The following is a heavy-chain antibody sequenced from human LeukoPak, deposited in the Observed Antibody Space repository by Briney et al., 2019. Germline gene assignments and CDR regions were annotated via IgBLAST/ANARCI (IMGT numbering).Heavy chain of an antibody. Sequence: GGSLRLSCAASGFTFSSYWMHWVRQAPGKGLVWVSRINSDGSSTSYADSVKGRFTISRDNAKNTLYLQMNSLRAEDTAVYYCAKAYLTDYGRDAFDVWGQGTMVTVSS. V-gene: IGHV3-74*01. J-gene: IGHJ3*01. CDR2: INSDGSST. D-gene: IGHD4-17*01. CDR3: AKAYLTDYGRDAFDV. CDR1: GFTFSSYW.